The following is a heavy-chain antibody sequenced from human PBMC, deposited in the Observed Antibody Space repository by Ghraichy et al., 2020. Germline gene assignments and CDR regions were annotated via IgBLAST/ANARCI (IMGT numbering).Heavy chain of an antibody. D-gene: IGHD3-10*01. J-gene: IGHJ6*02. CDR1: GFTFSSYS. CDR2: ISSSSSTI. Sequence: GGSLRLSCAASGFTFSSYSMNWVRQAPGKGLEWVSYISSSSSTIYYADSVKGRFTISRDNAKNSLYLQMNSLRAEDTAVYYCARDNYGSGATYYYGMDVWGQGTTVTVSS. V-gene: IGHV3-48*04. CDR3: ARDNYGSGATYYYGMDV.